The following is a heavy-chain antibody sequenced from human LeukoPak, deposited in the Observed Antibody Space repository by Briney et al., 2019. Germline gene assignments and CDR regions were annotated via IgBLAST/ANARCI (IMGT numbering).Heavy chain of an antibody. CDR2: VSSNEGT. D-gene: IGHD3-10*01. Sequence: PSETLSLTCTVSGGSISTYYWGWIRQPPGEGLEWIGYVSSNEGTNYNPSLKSRVTILVDTSKNQFSLKLSSVTAADTAVYYCARVRSYYGSVTGKSYYFDYWGQGTLVTVS. V-gene: IGHV4-59*01. CDR1: GGSISTYY. CDR3: ARVRSYYGSVTGKSYYFDY. J-gene: IGHJ4*02.